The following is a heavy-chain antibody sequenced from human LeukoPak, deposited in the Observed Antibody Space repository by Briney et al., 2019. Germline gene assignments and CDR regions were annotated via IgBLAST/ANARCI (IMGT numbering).Heavy chain of an antibody. J-gene: IGHJ4*02. CDR2: MNPNSGNT. CDR3: ARGLSSWYIMDY. D-gene: IGHD6-13*01. CDR1: GYTFTSYD. Sequence: ASVKVSCKASGYTFTSYDINWVRQATGQGLEWMGWMNPNSGNTGYAQKFQGRVTMTRNTSISTAYMELSSLRSEDTAVYYCARGLSSWYIMDYWGQGTLVTVSS. V-gene: IGHV1-8*01.